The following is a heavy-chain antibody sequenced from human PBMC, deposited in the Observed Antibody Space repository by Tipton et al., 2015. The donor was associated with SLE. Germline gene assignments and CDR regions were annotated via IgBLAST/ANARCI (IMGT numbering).Heavy chain of an antibody. CDR1: GFTFSSYA. J-gene: IGHJ4*02. CDR3: ARSLYYDSSGYPYD. CDR2: ISYDGSNK. D-gene: IGHD3-22*01. Sequence: SLRLSCAASGFTFSSYAVHWVRQAPGKGLEWVAVISYDGSNKYYADSVKGRFTISRDNSKNTLYLQMNSLRAEDTAVYYCARSLYYDSSGYPYDWGQGTLVTVSS. V-gene: IGHV3-30*04.